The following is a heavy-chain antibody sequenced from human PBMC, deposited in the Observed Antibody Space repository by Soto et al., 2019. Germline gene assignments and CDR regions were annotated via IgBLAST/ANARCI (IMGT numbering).Heavy chain of an antibody. Sequence: QVQLVQSGAEVKKPGSSVKVSCKASGGTFNRYAISWLRQAPGQGPEWMGGITPMFGIGNYAQKFQGRVTTTADESTTTVHMELGGLTCEDRAVYYCAQTRGSAVAGPGRFDLWGRGPRVFVSS. CDR1: GGTFNRYA. CDR3: AQTRGSAVAGPGRFDL. V-gene: IGHV1-69*12. J-gene: IGHJ2*01. CDR2: ITPMFGIG. D-gene: IGHD6-19*01.